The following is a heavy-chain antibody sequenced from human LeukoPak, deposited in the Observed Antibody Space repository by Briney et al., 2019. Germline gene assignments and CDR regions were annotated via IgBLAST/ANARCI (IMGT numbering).Heavy chain of an antibody. CDR1: GYIFTGYY. D-gene: IGHD5-18*01. V-gene: IGHV1-2*02. J-gene: IGHJ4*02. CDR3: ASANDGGYSYDS. CDR2: INPDSGGT. Sequence: GASVRVSCKASGYIFTGYYIHWVRQTPGQGLEWMGWINPDSGGTNYAQKFQGRVTMTRDTSISTAYMELSRLRSDDTAVYYCASANDGGYSYDSWGQGTLVTVSS.